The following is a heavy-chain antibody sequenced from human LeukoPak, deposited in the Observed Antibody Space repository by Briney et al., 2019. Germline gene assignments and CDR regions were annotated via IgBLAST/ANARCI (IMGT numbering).Heavy chain of an antibody. CDR2: ISGSGGST. CDR1: GFTFSSYA. V-gene: IGHV3-23*01. J-gene: IGHJ6*02. Sequence: GGSLRLSCAASGFTFSSYAMSWVRQAPGKGLEWVSAISGSGGSTYYADSVKGRFTISRDNAKNSLYLQMNSLRAEDTAVYYCARDHRRYGMDVWGQGTTVTVSS. CDR3: ARDHRRYGMDV.